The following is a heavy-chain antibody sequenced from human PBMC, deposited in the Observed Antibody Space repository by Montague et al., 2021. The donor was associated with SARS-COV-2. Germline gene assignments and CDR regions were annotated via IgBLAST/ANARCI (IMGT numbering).Heavy chain of an antibody. V-gene: IGHV4-59*08. D-gene: IGHD3-10*01. CDR3: TRLPRGSGTWGYFDY. CDR2: MHDSGTA. Sequence: SETLSLTCTVSDGSIRSYYWNWMRQTPGKGLEGIGYMHDSGTANYNPSLRSRVTLMVDASRNQFSLELSSVTAADTAMYYCTRLPRGSGTWGYFDYWAQGTLVTVSS. J-gene: IGHJ4*02. CDR1: DGSIRSYY.